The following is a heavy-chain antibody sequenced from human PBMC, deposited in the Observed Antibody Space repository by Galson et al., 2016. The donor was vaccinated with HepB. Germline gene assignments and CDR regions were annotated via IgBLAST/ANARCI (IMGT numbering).Heavy chain of an antibody. Sequence: SVKVSCKASGDTLSNHNLHWVRQAPGQGLEWVGVINPSDGTTNCAEGFQGRVTMTRDTSTTSFYMELSSLRYEDTAEYFCAREIGGTSYFEYWGQGTLVTVSS. CDR1: GDTLSNHN. CDR3: AREIGGTSYFEY. J-gene: IGHJ4*02. V-gene: IGHV1-46*01. D-gene: IGHD1-7*01. CDR2: INPSDGTT.